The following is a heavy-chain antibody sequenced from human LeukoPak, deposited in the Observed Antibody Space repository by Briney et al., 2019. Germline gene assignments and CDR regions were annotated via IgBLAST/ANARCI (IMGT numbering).Heavy chain of an antibody. CDR3: ARWELLDYFDY. V-gene: IGHV4-61*01. Sequence: SETLSLTCTVSGGSVSSGSYYWSWIRQPPGKGLEWIGYIYYSGSTNYNPSLKSRVTISVDTSKNQFSLKLSSVTAAGTAVYYCARWELLDYFDYWGQGTLVTVSS. D-gene: IGHD1-26*01. CDR2: IYYSGST. CDR1: GGSVSSGSYY. J-gene: IGHJ4*02.